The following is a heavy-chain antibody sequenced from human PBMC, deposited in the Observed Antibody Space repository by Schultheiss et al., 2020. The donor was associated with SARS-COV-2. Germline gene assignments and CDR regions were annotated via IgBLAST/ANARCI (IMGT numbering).Heavy chain of an antibody. CDR3: ARGLLTVTLGDY. CDR1: GGSISSYY. D-gene: IGHD4-17*01. V-gene: IGHV4-59*01. J-gene: IGHJ4*02. Sequence: SETLSLTCTVSGGSISSYYWSWIRQPPGKGLEWIGYIYYSGSTNYNPSLKSRVTISVDTSKNQFSLKLSSVTAADTAVYYCARGLLTVTLGDYWGQGTLVTVSS. CDR2: IYYSGST.